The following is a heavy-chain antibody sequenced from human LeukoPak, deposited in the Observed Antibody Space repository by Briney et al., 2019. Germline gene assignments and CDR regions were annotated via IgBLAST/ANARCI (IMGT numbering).Heavy chain of an antibody. CDR3: ARNRRIANAWWTYYYYGMDV. CDR2: ISSSSSYI. CDR1: GFTFSIYW. Sequence: GGSLRLSCAASGFTFSIYWMSWVRQAPGKGLEWVSSISSSSSYIYYADSVKGRFTISRDNAKNSLYLQMNSLRAEDTAVYYCARNRRIANAWWTYYYYGMDVWGQGTTVTVSS. J-gene: IGHJ6*02. D-gene: IGHD2-15*01. V-gene: IGHV3-21*01.